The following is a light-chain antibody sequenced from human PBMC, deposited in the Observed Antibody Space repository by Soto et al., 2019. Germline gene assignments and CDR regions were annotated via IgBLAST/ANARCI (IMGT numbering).Light chain of an antibody. CDR3: LQDINYPWT. J-gene: IGKJ1*01. CDR2: GAS. CDR1: QGIGKA. Sequence: ITMSQSPAALSASEGDRVTISCRASQGIGKALGWYQQKPGKPPKVLIYGASNLQSGVPPRFSGSGSGTDFTLAISSLQPEDSATYYCLQDINYPWTFGQGTKVDIK. V-gene: IGKV1-6*01.